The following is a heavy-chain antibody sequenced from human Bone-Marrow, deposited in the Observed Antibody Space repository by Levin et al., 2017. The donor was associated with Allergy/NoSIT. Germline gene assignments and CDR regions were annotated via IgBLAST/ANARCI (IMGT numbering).Heavy chain of an antibody. CDR3: ARLSGYSYGASYYGMDV. CDR1: GFNFMNYW. D-gene: IGHD5-18*01. CDR2: IKMDGSET. J-gene: IGHJ6*02. Sequence: GESLKISCAASGFNFMNYWMTWVRQAPGKGLEWLAIIKMDGSETHYVDSLKGRFTISRDNAKKSLFLQMNSLGVEDTAVYYCARLSGYSYGASYYGMDVWGQGSTVTVSS. V-gene: IGHV3-7*01.